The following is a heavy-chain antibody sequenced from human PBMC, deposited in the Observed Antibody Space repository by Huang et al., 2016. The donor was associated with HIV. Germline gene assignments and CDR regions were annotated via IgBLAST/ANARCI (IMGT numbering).Heavy chain of an antibody. Sequence: QVQLVQSGAEVKKPGASVKVSCKASGYTFTSNHIHWVRQAPRQGREWMGKNNTRGGTTNYAQKFQGRVTRTRDTSTTTVDMVVSSLRSEDTAVYYCAKAGSGWSLMGDALDVWGQGTMVTVSS. V-gene: IGHV1-46*01. D-gene: IGHD6-19*01. CDR3: AKAGSGWSLMGDALDV. CDR2: NNTRGGTT. CDR1: GYTFTSNH. J-gene: IGHJ3*01.